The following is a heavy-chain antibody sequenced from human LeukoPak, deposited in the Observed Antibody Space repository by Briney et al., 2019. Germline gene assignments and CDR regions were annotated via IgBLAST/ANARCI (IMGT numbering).Heavy chain of an antibody. Sequence: SQTLSLTCTVSGGSISSGGFYWSWIRQHPGKGLEWIGYIYYSGSTYYNPSLKSRLSLSVDTSKNQFSLRLSSVTAADTAVYYCARASRIVVVPAAIHNWFDPWGQGTLVTVSS. V-gene: IGHV4-31*03. D-gene: IGHD2-2*01. J-gene: IGHJ5*02. CDR1: GGSISSGGFY. CDR2: IYYSGST. CDR3: ARASRIVVVPAAIHNWFDP.